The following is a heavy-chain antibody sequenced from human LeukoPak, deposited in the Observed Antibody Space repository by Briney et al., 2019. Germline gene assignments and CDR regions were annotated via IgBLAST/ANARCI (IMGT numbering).Heavy chain of an antibody. D-gene: IGHD4-17*01. J-gene: IGHJ4*02. CDR2: IKQDGSEK. CDR3: ARVGYGDYLGSVDY. V-gene: IGHV3-7*01. CDR1: GCTFSSYW. Sequence: GGSLRLSCVASGCTFSSYWMSWVRQAPGKGLEWVANIKQDGSEKYYVDSVKGRFTISRDNAKNSLYLQMNSLRAEDTAVYYCARVGYGDYLGSVDYWGQGTLVTVSS.